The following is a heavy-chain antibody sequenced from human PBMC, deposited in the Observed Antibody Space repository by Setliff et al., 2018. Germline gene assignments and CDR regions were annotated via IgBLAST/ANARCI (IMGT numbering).Heavy chain of an antibody. D-gene: IGHD3-16*01. CDR2: VDYSGRG. J-gene: IGHJ5*02. V-gene: IGHV4-59*01. CDR3: ARDFQGGWFAP. Sequence: SETLPSPALSLVATSVVSIGAGSGSPQGGGLDWIGYVDYSGRGYYNPSLKSRVTISVDTSKNQFSLTLNSVTAADTAVYFCARDFQGGWFAPWGQGTLVTVSS. CDR1: VATSVVS.